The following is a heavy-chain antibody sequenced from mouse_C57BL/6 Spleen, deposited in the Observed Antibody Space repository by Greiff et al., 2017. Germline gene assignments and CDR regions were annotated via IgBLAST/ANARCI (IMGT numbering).Heavy chain of an antibody. CDR3: ARRGGKAAQVPFAY. Sequence: VVEPGASVKLSCKATGYTFTGYWIEWVKQRPGHGLEWIGKILPGSGSTNYNEKFKGKATFTAGTSSNTAYMQLSSRTTEDSAIYYCARRGGKAAQVPFAYWGQGTLVTVSA. J-gene: IGHJ3*01. V-gene: IGHV1-9*01. D-gene: IGHD3-2*02. CDR2: ILPGSGST. CDR1: GYTFTGYW.